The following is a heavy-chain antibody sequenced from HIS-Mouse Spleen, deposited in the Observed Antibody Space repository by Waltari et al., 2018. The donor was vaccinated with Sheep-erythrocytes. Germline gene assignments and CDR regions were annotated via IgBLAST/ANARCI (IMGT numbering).Heavy chain of an antibody. Sequence: EVQLVESGGGLVKPGGSLRLSCAASGFTFSSYSMNWVRQAPGEGLEWVSSISSSRSYIYYADSVKGRFTISRDNAKNSLYLQMNSLRAEDTAVYYCARVASGATFDYWGQGTLVTVSS. V-gene: IGHV3-21*01. CDR1: GFTFSSYS. CDR2: ISSSRSYI. CDR3: ARVASGATFDY. D-gene: IGHD1-26*01. J-gene: IGHJ4*02.